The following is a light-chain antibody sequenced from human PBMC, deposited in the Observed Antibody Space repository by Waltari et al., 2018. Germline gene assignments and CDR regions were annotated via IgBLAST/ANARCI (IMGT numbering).Light chain of an antibody. J-gene: IGLJ2*01. CDR2: RNN. V-gene: IGLV1-47*01. Sequence: QSVLTQPPSASGTPGQRVTISCSGTLSHLGTHDACWYHHLPGTAPKLLIYRNNQRPSGVPDRFSGSKSGTSASLAISGLRSEDEADYYCAAWDDSLSGRLFGGGTKLTVL. CDR3: AAWDDSLSGRL. CDR1: LSHLGTHD.